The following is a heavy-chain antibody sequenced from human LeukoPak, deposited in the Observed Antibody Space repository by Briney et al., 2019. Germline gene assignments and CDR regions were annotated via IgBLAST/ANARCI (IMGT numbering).Heavy chain of an antibody. Sequence: SETLSLTCTVSGGSISSGSYYWSWIRQPAGKGLEWIGRIYTTGSTNHNPSLRSRITISIDTSKNQFSLKLSSVTAADTALYYCARDSLLPSAMGYYYMDVWGKGTTVTVSS. CDR2: IYTTGST. J-gene: IGHJ6*03. V-gene: IGHV4-61*02. D-gene: IGHD2-2*01. CDR3: ARDSLLPSAMGYYYMDV. CDR1: GGSISSGSYY.